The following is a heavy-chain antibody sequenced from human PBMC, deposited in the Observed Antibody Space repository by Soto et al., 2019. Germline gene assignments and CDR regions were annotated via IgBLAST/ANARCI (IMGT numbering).Heavy chain of an antibody. J-gene: IGHJ4*02. CDR1: GYSSTNYW. V-gene: IGHV5-51*01. D-gene: IGHD3-10*01. CDR2: IYPDDSDT. CDR3: ARHTFGDYYDY. Sequence: EVQLVQSGAEVKKPGESLKISCKGSGYSSTNYWIDWVRQMPGKGLEWMGIIYPDDSDTRYSPSFQGHVTSSADKSTNTAYLQWSSLKASDPAIYYCARHTFGDYYDYWGQGTLVTVSS.